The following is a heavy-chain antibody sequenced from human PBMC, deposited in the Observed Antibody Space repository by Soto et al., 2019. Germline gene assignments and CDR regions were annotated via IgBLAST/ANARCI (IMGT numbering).Heavy chain of an antibody. CDR3: TTVVVYYYESSGYYYDY. CDR1: GFTFSNAW. CDR2: IKSKTDGGTT. Sequence: PGGSLRLSCAASGFTFSNAWMSWVRQAPGKGLEWVGRIKSKTDGGTTDYAAPVKGRFTISRDDSKNTVYLQMNSLKTEDTAVYYCTTVVVYYYESSGYYYDYWGQGTLVTVSS. V-gene: IGHV3-15*01. D-gene: IGHD3-22*01. J-gene: IGHJ4*02.